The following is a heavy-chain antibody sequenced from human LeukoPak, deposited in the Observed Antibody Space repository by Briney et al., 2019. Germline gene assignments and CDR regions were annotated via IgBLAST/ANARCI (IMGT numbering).Heavy chain of an antibody. V-gene: IGHV3-53*01. CDR3: ARVLDYDILTGYLGGAFDI. CDR1: GFTVSSNY. CDR2: ICSGGST. Sequence: GGSLRLSCAASGFTVSSNYMTWVRQAPGKGLEWVSVICSGGSTYYADSVKGRFTTSRDNSKNTLYLQMNSLRDEDTAVYYCARVLDYDILTGYLGGAFDIWGQGTMVTVSS. D-gene: IGHD3-9*01. J-gene: IGHJ3*02.